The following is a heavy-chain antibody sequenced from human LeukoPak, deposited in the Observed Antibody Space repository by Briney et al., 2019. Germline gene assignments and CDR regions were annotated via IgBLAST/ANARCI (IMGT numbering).Heavy chain of an antibody. CDR3: ARGGDSSGSHNWFDP. CDR1: GGSFSGYY. J-gene: IGHJ5*02. V-gene: IGHV4-34*01. D-gene: IGHD3-22*01. CDR2: INHSGST. Sequence: SETLSLTCAVYGGSFSGYYGSWIRQPPGKGLEWIGEINHSGSTNYNPSLKSRVTISVDTSKNQFSLKLSSVTAADTAVYYCARGGDSSGSHNWFDPWGQGTLVTVSS.